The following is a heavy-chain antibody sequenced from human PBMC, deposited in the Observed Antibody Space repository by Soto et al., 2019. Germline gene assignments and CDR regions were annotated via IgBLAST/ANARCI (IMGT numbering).Heavy chain of an antibody. D-gene: IGHD3-22*01. CDR2: IIPIFGTA. J-gene: IGHJ5*02. CDR1: GGTFSSYA. CDR3: ARIGGTYYYDSSGPAS. V-gene: IGHV1-69*13. Sequence: SVKVSCKASGGTFSSYAISWVRQAPGQGLEWMGGIIPIFGTANYAQKFQGRVTITADESTSTAHMELSSLRSEDTAVYYCARIGGTYYYDSSGPASWGQGTLVTVSS.